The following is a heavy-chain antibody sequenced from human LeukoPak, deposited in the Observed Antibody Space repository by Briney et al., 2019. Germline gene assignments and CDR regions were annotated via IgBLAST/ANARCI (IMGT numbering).Heavy chain of an antibody. CDR1: GGSFSGYY. J-gene: IGHJ4*02. D-gene: IGHD3-3*01. CDR2: INHSGST. Sequence: SETLSLTCAVYGGSFSGYYWSWIRQPPGKGLEWIGEINHSGSTNYNPSLKSRVTISVDTSKNQFSLKLSSVTAADTAVYYCARHFKTIFGVAREYYFDYWGQGTLVTVSS. CDR3: ARHFKTIFGVAREYYFDY. V-gene: IGHV4-34*01.